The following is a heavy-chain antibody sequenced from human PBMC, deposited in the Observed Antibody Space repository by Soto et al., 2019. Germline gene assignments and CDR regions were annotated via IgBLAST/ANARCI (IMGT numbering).Heavy chain of an antibody. CDR3: ARGAYCGGDCSDYYYYGMDV. V-gene: IGHV1-46*01. Sequence: GASVKVSCKASGYTFTSYYMHWVRQAPGQGLEWMGIINPSGGSTSYAQKFQGRVTMTRDTSTSTVYMELSSLRSEDTAVYYCARGAYCGGDCSDYYYYGMDVWGQGTTVTVSS. J-gene: IGHJ6*02. D-gene: IGHD2-21*02. CDR2: INPSGGST. CDR1: GYTFTSYY.